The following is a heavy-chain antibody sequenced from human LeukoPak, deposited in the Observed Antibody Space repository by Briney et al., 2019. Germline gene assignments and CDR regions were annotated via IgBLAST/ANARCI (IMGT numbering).Heavy chain of an antibody. Sequence: ASVKVSCKASGYTFTSYGISWVRQAPGQGLEGMGWISAYNGNTNYAQKLQGRVTMTTDTSTSTEYMELRSLRSDDTAVYCCAREYCSSTSCYFYFDDWGQGTLVTVSS. CDR1: GYTFTSYG. CDR3: AREYCSSTSCYFYFDD. CDR2: ISAYNGNT. J-gene: IGHJ4*02. V-gene: IGHV1-18*01. D-gene: IGHD2-2*01.